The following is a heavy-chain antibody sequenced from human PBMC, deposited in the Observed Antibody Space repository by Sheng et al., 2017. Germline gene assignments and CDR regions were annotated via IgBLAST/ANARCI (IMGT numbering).Heavy chain of an antibody. J-gene: IGHJ3*02. D-gene: IGHD3-22*01. Sequence: EVQLVESGGGLVQPGRSLRLSCAASGFTFDDYAMHWVRQAPGKGLEWVSGISWNSGSIVYADSVKGRFTISRDNAKNSLYLQMNSLRPEDTAVYYCARDEDYYNSRGGGAFDIWGPR. V-gene: IGHV3-9*01. CDR1: GFTFDDYA. CDR2: ISWNSGSI. CDR3: ARDEDYYNSRGGGAFDI.